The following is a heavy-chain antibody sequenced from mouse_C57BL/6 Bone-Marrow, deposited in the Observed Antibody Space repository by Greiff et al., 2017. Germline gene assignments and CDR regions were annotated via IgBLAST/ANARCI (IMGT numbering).Heavy chain of an antibody. Sequence: EVMLVESGGGLVQPGGSLKLSCAASGFTFSDYYMYWVRQTPEKRLEWVAYISNGGGSTYYPDTVKGRFTISRDNAKNTLYLQMSRLKSEDTAMYYCARRPTVVATGGYAMDYWGQGTSVTVSS. J-gene: IGHJ4*01. V-gene: IGHV5-12*01. CDR3: ARRPTVVATGGYAMDY. D-gene: IGHD1-1*01. CDR1: GFTFSDYY. CDR2: ISNGGGST.